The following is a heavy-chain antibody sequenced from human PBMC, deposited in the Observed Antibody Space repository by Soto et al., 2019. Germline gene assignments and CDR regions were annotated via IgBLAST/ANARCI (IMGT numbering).Heavy chain of an antibody. Sequence: SXKVSCKASGGTXSSYAMGWVRQAPGHGLEWMGGIIPIFGTANYAQKLQGRVTITADESTITAYIALSSLRSEDTAVYYCAGYCSGGSCYSGPMSAVDIWGQGTMSTVSS. D-gene: IGHD2-15*01. J-gene: IGHJ3*02. CDR2: IIPIFGTA. CDR1: GGTXSSYA. V-gene: IGHV1-69*13. CDR3: AGYCSGGSCYSGPMSAVDI.